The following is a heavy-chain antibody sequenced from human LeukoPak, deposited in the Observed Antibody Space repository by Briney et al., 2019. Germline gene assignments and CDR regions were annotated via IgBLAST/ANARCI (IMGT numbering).Heavy chain of an antibody. V-gene: IGHV3-20*04. CDR2: INWNGGST. CDR3: ARDGGGAAFDAFDI. J-gene: IGHJ3*02. Sequence: GGPLRLSCAASGFTFDDYGMSWVRQAPGKGLEWVSGINWNGGSTGYADSVKGRFTISRDNAKNSLYLQMDSLRAEDTALYYCARDGGGAAFDAFDIWGQGTMVTVSS. D-gene: IGHD2-15*01. CDR1: GFTFDDYG.